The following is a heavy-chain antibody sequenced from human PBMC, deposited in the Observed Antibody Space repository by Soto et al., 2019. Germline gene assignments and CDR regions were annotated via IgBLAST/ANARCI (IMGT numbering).Heavy chain of an antibody. CDR1: GYTFTDSA. V-gene: IGHV1-3*01. CDR3: ARGRFTDIVATSFDY. D-gene: IGHD5-12*01. J-gene: IGHJ4*02. Sequence: GASVKVSCKASGYTFTDSAIHWVRPAPGQRLEWMGWINAGDGNTKYSQKFQGRVAITRDTSASTAYMELSSLRSEDTAVYYCARGRFTDIVATSFDYCAQGALVTGSA. CDR2: INAGDGNT.